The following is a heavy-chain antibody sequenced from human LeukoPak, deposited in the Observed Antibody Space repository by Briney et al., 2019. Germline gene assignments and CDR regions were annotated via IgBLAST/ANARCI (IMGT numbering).Heavy chain of an antibody. D-gene: IGHD3-10*02. CDR3: AELGITMIGGV. V-gene: IGHV3-74*01. CDR2: VNTDGSST. CDR1: GFTFSGYW. J-gene: IGHJ6*04. Sequence: GGSLRLSCAASGFTFSGYWMHWVRQTPGKGLVWVSRVNTDGSSTTYADSVKGRFTISRDNAKNTLFLQMNSLRAEDTAVYYCAELGITMIGGVWGKGTTVTISS.